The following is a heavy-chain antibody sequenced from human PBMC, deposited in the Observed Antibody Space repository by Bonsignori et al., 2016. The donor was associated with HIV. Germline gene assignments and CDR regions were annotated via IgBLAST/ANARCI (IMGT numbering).Heavy chain of an antibody. CDR1: GFTFSSYS. CDR3: ARGRGWLQYYFDY. J-gene: IGHJ4*02. D-gene: IGHD5-24*01. V-gene: IGHV3-48*02. CDR2: ISSSSSTI. Sequence: GESLKISCAASGFTFSSYSMNWVRQAPGKGLEWVSYISSSSSTIYYADSVKGRFTISRDNAKNSLYLQMNSLRDEDTAVYYCARGRGWLQYYFDYWGQGTLVTVSS.